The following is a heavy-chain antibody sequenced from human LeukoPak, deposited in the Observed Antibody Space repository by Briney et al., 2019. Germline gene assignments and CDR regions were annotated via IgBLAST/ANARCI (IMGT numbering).Heavy chain of an antibody. Sequence: SETLSLTCTVSGDSMSPYYWSWIRQPPGKGLESIGYIYYDGGTHYNPSLKSRVTISVDTSKNQFSLKLSSVAAADTAVYYCARLWTAKFDYWGQGTLVTVSS. V-gene: IGHV4-59*01. CDR3: ARLWTAKFDY. D-gene: IGHD3/OR15-3a*01. J-gene: IGHJ4*02. CDR2: IYYDGGT. CDR1: GDSMSPYY.